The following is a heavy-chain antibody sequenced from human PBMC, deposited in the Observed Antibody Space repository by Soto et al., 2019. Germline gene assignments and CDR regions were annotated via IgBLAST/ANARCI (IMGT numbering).Heavy chain of an antibody. CDR1: GGSMNSDDYY. J-gene: IGHJ3*02. D-gene: IGHD3-10*01. V-gene: IGHV4-30-4*01. Sequence: QQQLQESGPGLVKPSQTLSLTCTASGGSMNSDDYYWSWIRQPPGKGLEWIGYIHNSGSTYYNPSLKSRLTISSDMSKNQFSLRLNSVTAADTALYFCARGEVRGPFDIWGQGTKVTVSS. CDR2: IHNSGST. CDR3: ARGEVRGPFDI.